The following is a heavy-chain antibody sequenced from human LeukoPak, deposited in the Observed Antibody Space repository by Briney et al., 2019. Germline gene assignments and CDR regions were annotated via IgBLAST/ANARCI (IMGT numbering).Heavy chain of an antibody. V-gene: IGHV3-53*01. D-gene: IGHD4-17*01. J-gene: IGHJ5*02. CDR3: ARLDHDYGDHGWFDP. CDR2: IYSGGST. Sequence: GGSLRLSCAASGFTVSSNYMSWVRQAPGKGLEWVSVIYSGGSTYYADSVKGRFTISRDNSKNTLYLQMNSLRAEDTAVYYCARLDHDYGDHGWFDPWGQGTLVTVSS. CDR1: GFTVSSNY.